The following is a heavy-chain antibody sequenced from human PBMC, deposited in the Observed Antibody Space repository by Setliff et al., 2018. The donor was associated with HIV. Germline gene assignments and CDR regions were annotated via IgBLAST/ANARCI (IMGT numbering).Heavy chain of an antibody. CDR1: GDSIGAYH. V-gene: IGHV4-59*04. J-gene: IGHJ5*02. Sequence: SETLSLTCSVSGDSIGAYHWSWIRQPPGRGLEWTGSIYHTGRTYYNRSLESRLTISIDTSKNQFSLKLTSVTAADTAMYYCASRIYYYDESRVLREEGFVPWGQGTLVTVSS. CDR3: ASRIYYYDESRVLREEGFVP. D-gene: IGHD3-22*01. CDR2: IYHTGRT.